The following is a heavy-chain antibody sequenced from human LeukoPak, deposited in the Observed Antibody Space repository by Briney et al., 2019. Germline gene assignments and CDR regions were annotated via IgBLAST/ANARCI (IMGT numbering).Heavy chain of an antibody. CDR1: GFTFSSYW. CDR3: ARYPGRFGVVITYFDY. Sequence: GGSLRLSCAASGFTFSSYWMHWVRQAPGKGLVWVSRINTDGSSTTYADSVKGRFTISRDNAKNTLYLQMNSLRAEDTAVYYCARYPGRFGVVITYFDYWAREPWSPSPQ. V-gene: IGHV3-74*01. J-gene: IGHJ4*02. D-gene: IGHD3-3*01. CDR2: INTDGSST.